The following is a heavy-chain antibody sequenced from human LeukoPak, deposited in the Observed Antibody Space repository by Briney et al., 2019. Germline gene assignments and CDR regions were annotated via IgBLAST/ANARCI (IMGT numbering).Heavy chain of an antibody. CDR2: IYYSGST. J-gene: IGHJ4*02. CDR1: GGSINNYY. CDR3: ARESGTGTDY. V-gene: IGHV4-59*12. D-gene: IGHD1-1*01. Sequence: SETLSLTCTVSGGSINNYYWSWIRQPPGKGLEWIGYIYYSGSTDYNPSLKSRVTISVDTSKNQLSLKLSSVTAADTAVYYCARESGTGTDYWGQGTLVTVSS.